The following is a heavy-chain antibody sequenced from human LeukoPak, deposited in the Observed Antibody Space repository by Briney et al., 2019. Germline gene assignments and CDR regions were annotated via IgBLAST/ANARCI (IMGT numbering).Heavy chain of an antibody. V-gene: IGHV3-21*04. CDR3: GRDYCSGGSCYSFDY. Sequence: GGSLRLSCAASGFTFSSYSMNWVRQAPGKGLEWVSSISSSSSYIYYADSVKGRFTISRDNAKNSLYLQMNSLRAEDTAVYYCGRDYCSGGSCYSFDYWGQGTLVTVSS. CDR1: GFTFSSYS. CDR2: ISSSSSYI. D-gene: IGHD2-15*01. J-gene: IGHJ4*02.